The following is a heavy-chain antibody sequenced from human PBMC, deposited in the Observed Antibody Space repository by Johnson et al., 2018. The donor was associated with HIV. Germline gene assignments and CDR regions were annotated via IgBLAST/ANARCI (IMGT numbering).Heavy chain of an antibody. D-gene: IGHD6-6*01. CDR3: VGSSINAFDI. CDR1: GLTFHDYG. V-gene: IGHV3-43D*03. CDR2: RSRDCATS. J-gene: IGHJ3*02. Sequence: VQLVESGGVVVQPGGSLRLSCAGSGLTFHDYGMHWVRQPPGTGLEWVSLRSRDCATSYYAASVKGRFTISRDNRKSSLYLQMTGLRAEDTALYYCVGSSINAFDIWGRGTVVTVAS.